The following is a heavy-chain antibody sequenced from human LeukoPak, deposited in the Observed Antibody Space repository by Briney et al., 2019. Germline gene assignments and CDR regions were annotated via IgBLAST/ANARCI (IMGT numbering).Heavy chain of an antibody. V-gene: IGHV1-8*03. CDR3: ARGAVSFWSGNHRNWYMDV. D-gene: IGHD3-3*01. CDR2: MNPNSGNT. Sequence: GASVKVSCKASGYTFTSYDINWVRQATGQGLEWMGWMNPNSGNTGYAQKFQGRVTITRNTSINTAYMELSSLRYEDTAVYYCARGAVSFWSGNHRNWYMDVWGKGTTVTVSS. J-gene: IGHJ6*03. CDR1: GYTFTSYD.